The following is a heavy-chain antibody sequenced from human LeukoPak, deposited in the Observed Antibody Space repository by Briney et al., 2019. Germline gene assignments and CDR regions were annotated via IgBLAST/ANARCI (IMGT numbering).Heavy chain of an antibody. D-gene: IGHD1-26*01. CDR3: ARVHTAGGYSGTDY. Sequence: GGSLRLSCAASGFIFDNYGMTWVRQAPGKGLEWVSGTNWNGGSTGYADSVKGRFIISRNNAKNCLYLQMNSLRAEDTALYHCARVHTAGGYSGTDYWGQGTLATVSS. V-gene: IGHV3-20*01. CDR2: TNWNGGST. J-gene: IGHJ4*02. CDR1: GFIFDNYG.